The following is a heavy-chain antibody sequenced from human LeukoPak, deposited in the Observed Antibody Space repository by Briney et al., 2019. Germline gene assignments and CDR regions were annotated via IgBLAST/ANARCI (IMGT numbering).Heavy chain of an antibody. Sequence: GGSLRLSCAASGFTFSSYSMNWVRQAPGKGLEWISYVSSSGTTMYYGDSVKGRFTISRDNAKNSLFLHMNSLRVEDTAVYCCARFRTLDYWGQGTLVTVSS. J-gene: IGHJ4*02. CDR2: VSSSGTTM. CDR1: GFTFSSYS. CDR3: ARFRTLDY. V-gene: IGHV3-48*01.